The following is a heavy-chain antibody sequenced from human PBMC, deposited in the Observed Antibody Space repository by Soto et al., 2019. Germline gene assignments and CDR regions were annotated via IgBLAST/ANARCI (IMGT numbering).Heavy chain of an antibody. CDR3: ARGRYYDFWSGYDAFDI. V-gene: IGHV1-69*01. CDR2: IIPIFGTA. J-gene: IGHJ3*02. D-gene: IGHD3-3*01. Sequence: QVQLVQSGAEVKKPGSSVKVSCKASGGTFSSYAISWVRQAPGQGLEWMGGIIPIFGTANYAQKFQGRVTMTADESTSTAYMELSSLRSEDTAVYYCARGRYYDFWSGYDAFDIWGQGTMVTVSS. CDR1: GGTFSSYA.